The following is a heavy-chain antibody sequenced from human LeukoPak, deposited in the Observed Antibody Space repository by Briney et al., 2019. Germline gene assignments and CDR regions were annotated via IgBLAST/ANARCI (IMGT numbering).Heavy chain of an antibody. Sequence: SETLSLTCTVSGGAITSHYWTWIRRSPVKGLEWIGDISNSGSTSYNPSLKSRVTISIDTSKNQFSLKLSSVIAADTAVYYCGRAALVGYFSYYYMDVWGKGTTVTVSS. D-gene: IGHD2-15*01. J-gene: IGHJ6*03. CDR2: ISNSGST. CDR3: GRAALVGYFSYYYMDV. CDR1: GGAITSHY. V-gene: IGHV4-59*11.